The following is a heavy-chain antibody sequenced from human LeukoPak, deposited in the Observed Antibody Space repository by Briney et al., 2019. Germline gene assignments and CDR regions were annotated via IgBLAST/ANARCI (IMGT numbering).Heavy chain of an antibody. CDR3: AGGGYCSSASCFAPLFDW. Sequence: PETLSLTCTVSGASISRYYWSWIRQSPGKGLEWIGYIYNSETTNYNPSLKSRVAMSLYTSKSQFSLRLRSVTAADTALYFCAGGGYCSSASCFAPLFDWWGRGILVTVSS. CDR2: IYNSETT. V-gene: IGHV4-59*01. D-gene: IGHD2-2*01. CDR1: GASISRYY. J-gene: IGHJ4*02.